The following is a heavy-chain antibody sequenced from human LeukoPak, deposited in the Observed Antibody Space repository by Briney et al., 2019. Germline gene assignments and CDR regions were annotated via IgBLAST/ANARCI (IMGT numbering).Heavy chain of an antibody. Sequence: ASVKVSCKASGYTFTSYGISWVRQAPGQGLEWMGWISAYNGNTNYAQKLQGRVTMTTDTSTSTAYMELRSLRSDDTAVYYCARDRYCSSTSCYAAVYWGQGTLVTVSS. CDR3: ARDRYCSSTSCYAAVY. CDR2: ISAYNGNT. CDR1: GYTFTSYG. V-gene: IGHV1-18*01. D-gene: IGHD2-2*01. J-gene: IGHJ4*02.